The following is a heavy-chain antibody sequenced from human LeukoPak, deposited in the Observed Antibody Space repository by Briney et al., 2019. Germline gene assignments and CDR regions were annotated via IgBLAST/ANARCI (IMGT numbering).Heavy chain of an antibody. CDR1: GGSICSYY. D-gene: IGHD1-26*01. Sequence: PSETLSLTCTVSGGSICSYYWSWIRQPPGKGLEWIGYIYSIGSTNYNPSLKSRVTISVDTSKNQFSLNLNSVTAADTAVYYCARGRSGSYYRFDNWGQGTLVTVSS. J-gene: IGHJ4*02. V-gene: IGHV4-59*01. CDR2: IYSIGST. CDR3: ARGRSGSYYRFDN.